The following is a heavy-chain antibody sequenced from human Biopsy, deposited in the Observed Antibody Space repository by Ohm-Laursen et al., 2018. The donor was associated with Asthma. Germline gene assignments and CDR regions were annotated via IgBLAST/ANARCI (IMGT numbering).Heavy chain of an antibody. J-gene: IGHJ4*02. CDR3: LRDTLGYYFDI. D-gene: IGHD6-13*01. CDR2: ITFDGSTQ. V-gene: IGHV3-30-3*01. Sequence: SLRLSCAASGRHFGSYNMHWARQAPGKGLEWVAVITFDGSTQHYGDSVRGRFTISRDNSKNMLFLQMNSLRAEDTAVYYCLRDTLGYYFDIWGQGTQVTVSS. CDR1: GRHFGSYN.